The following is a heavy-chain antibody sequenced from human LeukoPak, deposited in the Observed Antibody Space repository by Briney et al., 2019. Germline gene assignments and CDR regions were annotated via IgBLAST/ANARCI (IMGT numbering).Heavy chain of an antibody. D-gene: IGHD3-3*01. CDR1: GGPISSGGYY. CDR2: IYYSGST. CDR3: ARDENDFWGYDY. V-gene: IGHV4-61*08. Sequence: SETLSLTCTVSGGPISSGGYYWSWIRQPPGKGLEWIGYIYYSGSTNYNPSLKSRVTISVDTSKNQFSLKLSSVTAADTAVYYCARDENDFWGYDYWGQGTLVTVSS. J-gene: IGHJ4*02.